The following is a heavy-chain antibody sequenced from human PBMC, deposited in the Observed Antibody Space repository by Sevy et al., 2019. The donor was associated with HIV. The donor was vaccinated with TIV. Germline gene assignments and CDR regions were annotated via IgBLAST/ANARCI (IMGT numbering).Heavy chain of an antibody. Sequence: GGSLRLSCAVSGFSFDSYGMTWVRQAPGKGLEWVSAISGSGTRTYYADSVKGRFIISRDNSKNTLDLQMNSLRAEDTDINYCAKGGGGHYDPDEIAYYFYYYNMDVWGKGTTVTVSS. CDR3: AKGGGGHYDPDEIAYYFYYYNMDV. CDR1: GFSFDSYG. CDR2: ISGSGTRT. J-gene: IGHJ6*03. D-gene: IGHD3-22*01. V-gene: IGHV3-23*01.